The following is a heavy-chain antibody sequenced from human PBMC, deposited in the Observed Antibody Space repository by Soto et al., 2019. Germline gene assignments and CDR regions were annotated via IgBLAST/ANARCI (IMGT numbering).Heavy chain of an antibody. CDR3: ARDTVLTGMFDL. V-gene: IGHV4-59*01. Sequence: QVLLQESGPGQVKPSETLSLTYTVSGGSIGSYHWSWVRQPPGKGLEWIASVYYTGTTNYNPSLGSRVTISIDAPENQISLKLTSVTAADTAFYYCARDTVLTGMFDLWGQGTLVTVSS. J-gene: IGHJ5*02. D-gene: IGHD4-17*01. CDR2: VYYTGTT. CDR1: GGSIGSYH.